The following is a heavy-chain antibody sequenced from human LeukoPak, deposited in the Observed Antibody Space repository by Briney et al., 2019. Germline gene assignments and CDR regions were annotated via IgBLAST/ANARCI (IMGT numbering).Heavy chain of an antibody. CDR3: AKDPFHYSSSWSAGGD. CDR2: ISGSGGST. V-gene: IGHV3-23*01. Sequence: PGGSLRLSRAASGFTFSSYAMSWVRQAPGKGLEWVSAISGSGGSTYYADSVKGRFTISRDNSKNTLYLQMNSLRAEDTAVYYCAKDPFHYSSSWSAGGDWGQGTLVTVSS. CDR1: GFTFSSYA. D-gene: IGHD6-13*01. J-gene: IGHJ4*02.